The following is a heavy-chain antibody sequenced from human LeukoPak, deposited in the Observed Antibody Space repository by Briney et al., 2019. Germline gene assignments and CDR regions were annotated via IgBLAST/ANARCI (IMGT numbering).Heavy chain of an antibody. Sequence: GESLKISCKGSGYTFTNYWIGWVRQMPGKGLEWMGIIYPPDSDTRYSPSFQGQVTISVDKSISTAYLQWNSLKASDTAIYYCARRDYFATGNHVDYWGQGTLVTVSS. CDR1: GYTFTNYW. CDR2: IYPPDSDT. V-gene: IGHV5-51*01. CDR3: ARRDYFATGNHVDY. D-gene: IGHD3-10*01. J-gene: IGHJ4*02.